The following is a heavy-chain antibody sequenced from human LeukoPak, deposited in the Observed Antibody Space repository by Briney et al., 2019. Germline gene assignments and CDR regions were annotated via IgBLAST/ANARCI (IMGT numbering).Heavy chain of an antibody. CDR3: ARDLSGSYAFDY. Sequence: ASVKVSCKASGYTFTGYYMHWVRQAPGQGLEWMGIINPSGGSTSYAQKFQGRVTMTRDMSTSTVYMELSSLRSEDTAVYYCARDLSGSYAFDYWGQGTLVTVSS. J-gene: IGHJ4*02. V-gene: IGHV1-46*01. D-gene: IGHD5-18*01. CDR2: INPSGGST. CDR1: GYTFTGYY.